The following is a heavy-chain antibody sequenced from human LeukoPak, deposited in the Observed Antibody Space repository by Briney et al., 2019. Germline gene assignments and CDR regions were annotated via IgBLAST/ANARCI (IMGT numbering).Heavy chain of an antibody. Sequence: SETLFLTCTVSGYSISSGYYWGWIRQPPGKGLEWIGCIYHSGSTQYNPSLKSRVTISVDTSKNQFSLKLSSVTAADTAVYYCARCSGSSCYHWFDPWGQGTLVTVSS. V-gene: IGHV4-38-2*02. CDR1: GYSISSGYY. J-gene: IGHJ5*02. CDR2: IYHSGST. D-gene: IGHD2-15*01. CDR3: ARCSGSSCYHWFDP.